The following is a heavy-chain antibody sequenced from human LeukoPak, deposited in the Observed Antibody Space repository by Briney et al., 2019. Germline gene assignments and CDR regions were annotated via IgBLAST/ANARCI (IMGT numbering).Heavy chain of an antibody. D-gene: IGHD1-1*01. V-gene: IGHV4-34*01. CDR1: GGSFSGYY. CDR2: INHSGST. Sequence: PSETPSLTCAVYGGSFSGYYWSWIRQPRGKGLEWIGEINHSGSTNYNPSLTSRVTISVDTSKNQFSLKLSSVSAADTAVYYCARGWNYVGSWGQGTLVTVSS. CDR3: ARGWNYVGS. J-gene: IGHJ4*02.